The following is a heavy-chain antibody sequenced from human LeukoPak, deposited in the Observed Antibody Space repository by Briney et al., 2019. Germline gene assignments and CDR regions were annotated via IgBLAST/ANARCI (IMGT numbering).Heavy chain of an antibody. J-gene: IGHJ4*02. CDR2: INDDGSGT. V-gene: IGHV3-74*01. CDR3: TRERKSGIAAFDY. Sequence: GGSLRLSCAASGFAFSRSWMHWVRQAPGKGLVWVSRINDDGSGTIYADFVKGRFTISRDNAKNTLYLQMNSLRAEDTAVYYCTRERKSGIAAFDYWGQGTLVTVSS. D-gene: IGHD6-13*01. CDR1: GFAFSRSW.